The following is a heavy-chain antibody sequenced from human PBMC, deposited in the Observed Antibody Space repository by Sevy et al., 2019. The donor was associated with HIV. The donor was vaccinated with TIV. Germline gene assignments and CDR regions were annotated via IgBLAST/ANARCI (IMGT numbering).Heavy chain of an antibody. V-gene: IGHV1-2*02. CDR2: INPNSGGT. D-gene: IGHD3-22*01. Sequence: ASVKVSCKASGYTFTGYSMHWVRQAPGQGLEWMGWINPNSGGTNYAQKFQGRVTMTRDTSISTAYMELSRLKFDDTAVYYCARVWNSDYYDSSGPNWFDPWSQGTLVTVSS. J-gene: IGHJ5*02. CDR3: ARVWNSDYYDSSGPNWFDP. CDR1: GYTFTGYS.